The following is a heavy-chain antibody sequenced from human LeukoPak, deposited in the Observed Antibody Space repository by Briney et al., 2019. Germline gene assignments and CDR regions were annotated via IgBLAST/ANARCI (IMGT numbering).Heavy chain of an antibody. Sequence: PSETLSLTCTVSGGSISSYYLSWIRQPAGKGLEWIGRIYTSGSINYNPSLKSRVTMSVDTSRNHFSLKLSSLTAADTAVYYCARDGDYHYFDYWGQGTLVTVSS. CDR2: IYTSGSI. D-gene: IGHD4-17*01. CDR1: GGSISSYY. J-gene: IGHJ4*02. CDR3: ARDGDYHYFDY. V-gene: IGHV4-4*07.